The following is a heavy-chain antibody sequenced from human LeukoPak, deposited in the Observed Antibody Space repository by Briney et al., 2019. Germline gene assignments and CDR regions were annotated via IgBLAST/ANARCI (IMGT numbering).Heavy chain of an antibody. J-gene: IGHJ4*02. D-gene: IGHD6-19*01. Sequence: SETLSLTCTVSGGSISSYYWSWIRQPPGKGLEWIGYIYYSGSTNYNPSLKSRVTISVDTSKNQFSLKLSSVTAADTAMYYCGLIAVAGRFDYWGQGTLVTVSS. CDR3: GLIAVAGRFDY. CDR1: GGSISSYY. CDR2: IYYSGST. V-gene: IGHV4-59*01.